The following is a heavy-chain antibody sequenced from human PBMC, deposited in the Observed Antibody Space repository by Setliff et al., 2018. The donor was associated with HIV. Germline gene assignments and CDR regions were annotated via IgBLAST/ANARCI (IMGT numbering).Heavy chain of an antibody. CDR2: ISSSSSYT. CDR1: GFTFSDYY. V-gene: IGHV3-11*06. J-gene: IGHJ6*03. Sequence: PGGSLRLSCAASGFTFSDYYMSWIRQAPGKGLEWVSYISSSSSYTNYADSVKGRFTISRDNAKNSLYLQMDSLRAADTAVYYCARDKGYYCMDVWGKGITVTVSS. CDR3: ARDKGYYCMDV.